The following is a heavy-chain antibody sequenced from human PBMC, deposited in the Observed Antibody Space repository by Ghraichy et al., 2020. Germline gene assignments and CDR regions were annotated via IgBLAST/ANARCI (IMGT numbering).Heavy chain of an antibody. CDR1: GGSFSGYY. Sequence: SETLSLTCAVYGGSFSGYYWSWIRQPPGKGLEWIGEINHSGSTNYNPSLKSRVTISVDTSKNQFSLKLSSVTAADTAVYYCARAPLTELWSLYFDYWGQGTLVTVSS. CDR3: ARAPLTELWSLYFDY. CDR2: INHSGST. D-gene: IGHD5-18*01. V-gene: IGHV4-34*01. J-gene: IGHJ4*02.